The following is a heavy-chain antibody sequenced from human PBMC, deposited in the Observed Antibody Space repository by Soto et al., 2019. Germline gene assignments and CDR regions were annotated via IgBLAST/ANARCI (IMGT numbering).Heavy chain of an antibody. Sequence: QVQLQESGPGLVKPSETLSLTCNVTGGSMSRYYWSSIRQPAGRGLEWIGRVWTSGSTNYNPSLKGRVTMSIDTSNNHFSLKLNSVTAADTAVYYCARTVGAAYYFDFWGQGTLVTVSS. J-gene: IGHJ4*02. CDR2: VWTSGST. CDR1: GGSMSRYY. D-gene: IGHD1-26*01. V-gene: IGHV4-4*07. CDR3: ARTVGAAYYFDF.